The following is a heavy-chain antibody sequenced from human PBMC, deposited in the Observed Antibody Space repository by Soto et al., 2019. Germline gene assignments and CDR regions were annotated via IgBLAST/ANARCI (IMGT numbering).Heavy chain of an antibody. CDR3: AKDYTVAADPSSVILFDY. D-gene: IGHD2-15*01. CDR2: IIANGGT. V-gene: IGHV3-23*01. J-gene: IGHJ4*02. Sequence: GASVKVSCKASGGTFSSYAMSWVRQAPGKGLEWVSIIIANGGTFYADSVKGRFTISRDNSKNTVYLQMSSLRVEDTAIYYCAKDYTVAADPSSVILFDYWGQGALVTVSS. CDR1: GGTFSSYA.